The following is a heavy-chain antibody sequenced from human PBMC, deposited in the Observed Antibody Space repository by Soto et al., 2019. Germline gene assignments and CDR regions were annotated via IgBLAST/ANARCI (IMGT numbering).Heavy chain of an antibody. D-gene: IGHD2-21*01. CDR2: INAGNGNT. CDR3: ARDLIRYCGGDCYPGY. Sequence: QVQLVQSGAEVKKPGASVKVSCKASGYTFTSYAMHWVRQAPGQRLEWMGWINAGNGNTKYSQKFQGRVTITRDTSASTAYMELSSLRSEDTAVYYCARDLIRYCGGDCYPGYWGQGTLVTVPS. J-gene: IGHJ4*02. CDR1: GYTFTSYA. V-gene: IGHV1-3*01.